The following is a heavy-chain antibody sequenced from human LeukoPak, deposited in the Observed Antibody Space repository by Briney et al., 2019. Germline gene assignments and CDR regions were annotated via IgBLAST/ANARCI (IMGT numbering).Heavy chain of an antibody. V-gene: IGHV4-39*07. CDR3: ARMGTMGDFDY. J-gene: IGHJ4*02. CDR2: IYYSGST. CDR1: GGSISSSSYY. D-gene: IGHD3-10*01. Sequence: SETLSLTCTVSGGSISSSSYYWGWIRQPPGKGLEWIGSIYYSGSTYYNPSLRSRVTISVDTSKNQFSLKLSSVTAADTAVYYCARMGTMGDFDYWGQGTLVTVSS.